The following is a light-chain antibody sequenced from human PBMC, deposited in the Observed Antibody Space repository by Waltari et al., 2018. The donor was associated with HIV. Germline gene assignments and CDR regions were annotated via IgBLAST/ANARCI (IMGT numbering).Light chain of an antibody. CDR3: CAYAGSTTYVI. J-gene: IGLJ2*01. CDR1: SSDVAGYNL. CDR2: EVS. V-gene: IGLV2-23*02. Sequence: QSALTQPASVSGSPGQSITISCTGTSSDVAGYNLVSWYQQHPGKAPKLMIYEVSKRPSGGFNRFTGTKSGNTASLTISGLQAEDEADYYCCAYAGSTTYVIFGGGTKLTVL.